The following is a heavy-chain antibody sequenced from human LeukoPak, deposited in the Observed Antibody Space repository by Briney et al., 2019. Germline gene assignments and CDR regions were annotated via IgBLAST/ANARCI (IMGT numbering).Heavy chain of an antibody. CDR1: GYSISGGVL. J-gene: IGHJ4*02. V-gene: IGHV4-38-2*02. Sequence: AETLCLTCAASGYSISGGVLWDWSRDTPGKVLGGIWISGHSGTTYYNASLKSRVTISADTSKNHLSLKLRSVSAADTAVYYGARDRYSHDSSGYSRLESWGQGNLVTVSS. D-gene: IGHD3-22*01. CDR2: SGHSGTT. CDR3: ARDRYSHDSSGYSRLES.